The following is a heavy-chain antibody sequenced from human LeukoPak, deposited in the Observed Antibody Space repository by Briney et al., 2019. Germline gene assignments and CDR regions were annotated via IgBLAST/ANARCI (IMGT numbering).Heavy chain of an antibody. Sequence: PGGSLRLSCAASGFTFSNAWMSWVRQAPGKGLEWVGRIKSKTDGGTTDYAAPVKGRFTISRDDSKNTLYLQMNSLKTEDTAVYYCTTDPPLPYCSSTSCYPRLDYWGQGTLVTVSS. CDR2: IKSKTDGGTT. CDR1: GFTFSNAW. J-gene: IGHJ4*02. D-gene: IGHD2-2*01. CDR3: TTDPPLPYCSSTSCYPRLDY. V-gene: IGHV3-15*01.